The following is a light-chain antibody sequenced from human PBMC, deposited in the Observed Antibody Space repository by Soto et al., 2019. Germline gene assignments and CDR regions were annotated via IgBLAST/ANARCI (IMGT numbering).Light chain of an antibody. V-gene: IGKV3-20*01. CDR2: DAS. CDR1: QNIDKNY. CDR3: QQYGSSPLT. J-gene: IGKJ4*01. Sequence: PRASGPLACGGSQNIDKNYLAWFQHKPGQAPSLLIYDASIRATGVPDRFSGSGSGTDFTLTVSRLEPEDFAVYYCQQYGSSPLTFGGGTKVDIK.